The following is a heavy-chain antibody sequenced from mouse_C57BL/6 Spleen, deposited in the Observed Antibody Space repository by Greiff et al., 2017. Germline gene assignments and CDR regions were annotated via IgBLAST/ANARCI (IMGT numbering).Heavy chain of an antibody. D-gene: IGHD3-3*01. V-gene: IGHV2-2*01. CDR2: IWSGGST. CDR3: ARKEGASWFAY. CDR1: GFSLTSYG. Sequence: QVQLQQSGPGLVQPSQSLSITCTVSGFSLTSYGVHWVRQSPGKGLEWLGVIWSGGSTDYNAAFISRLGISKDNSKSQVFFKMNSLQADDTAIYYCARKEGASWFAYWGQGTLVTVSA. J-gene: IGHJ3*01.